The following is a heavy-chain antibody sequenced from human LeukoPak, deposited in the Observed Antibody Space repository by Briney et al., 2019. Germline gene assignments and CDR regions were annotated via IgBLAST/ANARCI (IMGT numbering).Heavy chain of an antibody. J-gene: IGHJ4*02. Sequence: SETLSLTCTVSSGSISSYYWSWIRQPPGKGLEWIGYIYYSGSTNYNPSLKSRVTISVDTSKNQFSLKLSSVTAADTAVYYCARLYDILTGYPYYFDYWGQGTLVTVSS. D-gene: IGHD3-9*01. V-gene: IGHV4-59*01. CDR2: IYYSGST. CDR1: SGSISSYY. CDR3: ARLYDILTGYPYYFDY.